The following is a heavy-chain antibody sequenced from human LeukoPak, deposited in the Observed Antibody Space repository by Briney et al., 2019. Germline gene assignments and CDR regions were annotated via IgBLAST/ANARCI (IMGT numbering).Heavy chain of an antibody. CDR1: GGSISSYY. J-gene: IGHJ3*02. CDR2: IYYSGST. V-gene: IGHV4-59*01. D-gene: IGHD6-19*01. Sequence: SETLSLTCTVSGGSISSYYWSWIRQPPGKGLEWIGYIYYSGSTNYNPSLKSRVTISVDTSKNQFSLKLSSVTAADTAVYYCARDDSSGWYPGVFDIWGQGTMVTVSS. CDR3: ARDDSSGWYPGVFDI.